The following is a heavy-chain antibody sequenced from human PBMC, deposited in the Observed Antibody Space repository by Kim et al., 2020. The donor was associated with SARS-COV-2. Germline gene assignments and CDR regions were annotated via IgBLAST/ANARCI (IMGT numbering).Heavy chain of an antibody. CDR1: GFTFSSYG. Sequence: GGSLRLSCAASGFTFSSYGMHWVRQAPGKGLEWVAVISYDGSNKYYADSVKGRFTISRDNSKNTLYLQMNSLRAEDTAVYYCARDIEPGIASAGPEVVVDYWGQGTLVTVSS. J-gene: IGHJ4*02. CDR3: ARDIEPGIASAGPEVVVDY. D-gene: IGHD6-13*01. V-gene: IGHV3-33*05. CDR2: ISYDGSNK.